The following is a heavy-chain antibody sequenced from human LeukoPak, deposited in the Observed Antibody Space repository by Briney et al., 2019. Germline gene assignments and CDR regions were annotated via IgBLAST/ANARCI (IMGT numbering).Heavy chain of an antibody. J-gene: IGHJ6*04. D-gene: IGHD2/OR15-2a*01. Sequence: SETLSLTCAVYGGSFSDYYWNWVRQPPGKGLEWIGEINHSGTTNYNPSLKSRVTISVDTSKNQFSLRLSSVTAADTAVYYCARGLRLPSRSTPAVPHVWGKGTTVTVSA. CDR1: GGSFSDYY. CDR2: INHSGTT. V-gene: IGHV4-34*01. CDR3: ARGLRLPSRSTPAVPHV.